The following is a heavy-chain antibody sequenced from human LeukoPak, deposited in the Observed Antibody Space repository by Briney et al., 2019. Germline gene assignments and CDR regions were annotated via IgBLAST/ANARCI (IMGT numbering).Heavy chain of an antibody. D-gene: IGHD3-10*01. V-gene: IGHV3-53*01. Sequence: GGSLRLSCAASGFTVSSNYMSWVRQAPGKGLEWVSILYSRGSTYYADSVKGRFTISRDDSKNTLYLQMNSPRAEDTAVYYCASGGMGARKYYSDPFHYWGQGTLVTVSS. CDR1: GFTVSSNY. CDR2: LYSRGST. J-gene: IGHJ4*02. CDR3: ASGGMGARKYYSDPFHY.